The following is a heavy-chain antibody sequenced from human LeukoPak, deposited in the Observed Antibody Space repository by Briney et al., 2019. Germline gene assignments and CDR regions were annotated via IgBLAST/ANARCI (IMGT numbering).Heavy chain of an antibody. D-gene: IGHD4-17*01. Sequence: PSCGRSGCTLSSYSTNGAGQSPGKGLEWISYISSSSSSTYYADSVKGRFTISRDNAKNSLYLQMNSLRAEDTAVYYCARVIGSYGDSAYWGQGTLVTVSS. CDR2: ISSSSSST. CDR1: GCTLSSYS. CDR3: ARVIGSYGDSAY. V-gene: IGHV3-48*04. J-gene: IGHJ4*02.